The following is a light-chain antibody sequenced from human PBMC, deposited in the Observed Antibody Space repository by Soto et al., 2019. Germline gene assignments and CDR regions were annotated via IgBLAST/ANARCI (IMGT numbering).Light chain of an antibody. CDR1: QTISSW. Sequence: DIQMTQSPSILSGSVGDRVTITCRASQTISSWLAWYQQKPGKAPKLLIYKASTLKSGVPSRFSSSGSGTEFTLTISSLQPDDFATYYCQHYNSYSEAFGQGTKVDI. CDR3: QHYNSYSEA. V-gene: IGKV1-5*03. CDR2: KAS. J-gene: IGKJ1*01.